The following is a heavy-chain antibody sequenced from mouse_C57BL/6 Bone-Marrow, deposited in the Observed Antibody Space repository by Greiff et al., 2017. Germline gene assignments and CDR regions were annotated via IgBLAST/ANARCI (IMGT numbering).Heavy chain of an antibody. CDR1: GYTFTSYW. Sequence: QVQLQQPGAELGRPGTSVKLSCKASGYTFTSYWMHWVKQRPGQGLEWIGVIDPSNSYTNYNQKFKGKATLTVDTSSSTAYMQLSSLTSEDSAVYYCAKKGFTTVVGNYAMDYWGQGTSVTVSS. V-gene: IGHV1-59*01. D-gene: IGHD1-1*01. CDR2: IDPSNSYT. CDR3: AKKGFTTVVGNYAMDY. J-gene: IGHJ4*01.